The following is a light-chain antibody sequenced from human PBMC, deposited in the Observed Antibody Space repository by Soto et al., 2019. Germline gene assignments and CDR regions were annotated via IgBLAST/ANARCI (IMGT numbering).Light chain of an antibody. V-gene: IGKV3-15*01. CDR2: GAS. J-gene: IGKJ3*01. CDR3: QQYNNWPPGEVT. Sequence: EIVMTQSPATLSVSPGERATLSCRASQSVSSNLAWYQQKPGQAPRLLIYGASTRATGIPARFSGSGSGTEFTLTIGSLQSEDFAVYYCQQYNNWPPGEVTFGPGTKVDIK. CDR1: QSVSSN.